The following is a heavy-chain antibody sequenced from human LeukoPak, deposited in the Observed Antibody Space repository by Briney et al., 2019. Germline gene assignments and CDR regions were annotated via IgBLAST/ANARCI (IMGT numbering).Heavy chain of an antibody. V-gene: IGHV3-7*01. Sequence: GGSLRLSCTASGFTFSNYWMGWVRQAPGKGLEWVANIKEDGTTIYYVDSVKGRFTISRDNAKNSLYLQMNSLRAEDTAVYYCARVKYGMDVWGQGTTVTVSS. J-gene: IGHJ6*02. CDR3: ARVKYGMDV. CDR1: GFTFSNYW. CDR2: IKEDGTTI.